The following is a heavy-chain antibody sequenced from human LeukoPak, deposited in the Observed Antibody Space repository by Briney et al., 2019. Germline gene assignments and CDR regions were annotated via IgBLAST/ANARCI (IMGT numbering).Heavy chain of an antibody. CDR1: GGSFSGYY. Sequence: SETLSLTCAVYGGSFSGYYWSWIRQPPGKGLEWIGYIYYSGSTNYNPSLKSRVTISVDTSKNQFSLKLSSVTAADTAVYYCARRRGYLDYWGQGTLVTVSS. J-gene: IGHJ4*02. V-gene: IGHV4-59*08. CDR2: IYYSGST. CDR3: ARRRGYLDY. D-gene: IGHD3-22*01.